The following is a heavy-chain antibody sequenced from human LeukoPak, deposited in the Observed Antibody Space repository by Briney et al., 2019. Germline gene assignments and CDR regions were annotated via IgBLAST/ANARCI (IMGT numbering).Heavy chain of an antibody. CDR2: IRYDGINE. J-gene: IGHJ6*03. D-gene: IGHD2-2*01. V-gene: IGHV3-30*02. Sequence: GGSLRLSCAASGFTFSSYGMHWVRQAPGKGLEWVSYIRYDGINEYYADSVRGRFTISRDISKKTLYLQMNSLRAEDTAVYYCAKDDLVIVVVPAAPDGPPGYMDVWGKGTTVTVSS. CDR1: GFTFSSYG. CDR3: AKDDLVIVVVPAAPDGPPGYMDV.